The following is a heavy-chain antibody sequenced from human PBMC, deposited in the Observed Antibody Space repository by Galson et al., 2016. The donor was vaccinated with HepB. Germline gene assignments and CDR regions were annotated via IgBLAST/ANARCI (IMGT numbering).Heavy chain of an antibody. CDR2: INAGNGNT. J-gene: IGHJ5*02. D-gene: IGHD2-2*03. CDR3: ARSPTGFCSRTKCYGFNYSDR. Sequence: SVKVSCKASGYTFISYVIQWVRQAPGHRLEWMGWINAGNGNTKYSQKFQGRVIIDRDTSASTAYMELSSLRPEDTAIYYCARSPTGFCSRTKCYGFNYSDRWGQGTPVTVSS. V-gene: IGHV1-3*01. CDR1: GYTFISYV.